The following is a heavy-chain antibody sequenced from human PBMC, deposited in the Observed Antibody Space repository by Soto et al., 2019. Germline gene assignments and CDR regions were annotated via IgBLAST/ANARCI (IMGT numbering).Heavy chain of an antibody. J-gene: IGHJ3*02. D-gene: IGHD3-22*01. CDR3: VKEGGFKDSSGYYERWAFDI. CDR2: ISSNGGST. V-gene: IGHV3-64D*08. Sequence: GGSLILSCSASGFTFSSYAMHWVRQAPGKGLEYVSAISSNGGSTYYADSVKGRFTISRDNSKNTLYLQMSSLRAEDTAVYYCVKEGGFKDSSGYYERWAFDIWGQGTMVTVSS. CDR1: GFTFSSYA.